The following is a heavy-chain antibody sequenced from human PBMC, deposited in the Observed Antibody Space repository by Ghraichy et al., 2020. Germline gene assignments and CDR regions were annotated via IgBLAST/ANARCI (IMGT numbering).Heavy chain of an antibody. Sequence: ASVKVSCKASGYTLTDYYMHWVRQAPGQGLEWMGWINPNSGGTNYAQKFQGRVTMTRDTSISTAYMELSRLRSDDTAVYYCARDEGSGRGVYWGQGTLVTVSS. CDR3: ARDEGSGRGVY. V-gene: IGHV1-2*02. D-gene: IGHD3-10*01. CDR1: GYTLTDYY. J-gene: IGHJ4*02. CDR2: INPNSGGT.